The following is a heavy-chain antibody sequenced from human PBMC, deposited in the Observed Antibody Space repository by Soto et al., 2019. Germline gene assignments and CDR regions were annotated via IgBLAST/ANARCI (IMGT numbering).Heavy chain of an antibody. CDR1: QYNFSNYC. CDR2: INPRGGRT. V-gene: IGHV1-46*01. J-gene: IGHJ6*02. Sequence: ASVKVSCKASQYNFSNYCVHWVRQAPGQGLEWMGIINPRGGRTNYAQRFQGRVSMTRDTSTSTAYLQWSSLKASDTAMYYCVRYYDFWSGPHYYGMDVWGRGTTVTVSS. CDR3: VRYYDFWSGPHYYGMDV. D-gene: IGHD3-3*01.